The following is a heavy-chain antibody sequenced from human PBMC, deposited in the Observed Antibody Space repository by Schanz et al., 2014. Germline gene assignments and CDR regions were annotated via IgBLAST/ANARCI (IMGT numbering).Heavy chain of an antibody. CDR1: GDSITGVSRY. CDR3: ARHRDEMATVSSPFDY. Sequence: QVQLQESGPGLVKPSETLSLTCSVSGDSITGVSRYWGWIRQPPGKGLEWIASDCISATDYVKESFQSRVSIPRDRSKTLLSLKVPSVTAADTAVYFCARHRDEMATVSSPFDYWGQGILVTVSS. V-gene: IGHV4-39*01. J-gene: IGHJ4*02. CDR2: DCISATD. D-gene: IGHD2-15*01.